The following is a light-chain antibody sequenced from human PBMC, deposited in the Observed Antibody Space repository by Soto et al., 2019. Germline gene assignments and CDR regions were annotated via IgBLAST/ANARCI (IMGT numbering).Light chain of an antibody. V-gene: IGLV2-8*01. CDR1: STDVGGYNY. Sequence: QSVLTKPPSAYGSPGQSVTISCTGTSTDVGGYNYVSWYQQHPGKAPKLMIYEVSKRPSGVPDRFSGSKSGNTASLTVSGLQAEDEADYYCSSYAGSLYVFGTGTKVTVL. J-gene: IGLJ1*01. CDR2: EVS. CDR3: SSYAGSLYV.